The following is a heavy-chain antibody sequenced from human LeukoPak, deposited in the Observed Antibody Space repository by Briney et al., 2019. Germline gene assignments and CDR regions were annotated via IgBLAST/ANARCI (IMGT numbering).Heavy chain of an antibody. V-gene: IGHV3-33*08. CDR3: ARDREYSSYAFDM. CDR1: GFTFSSYP. J-gene: IGHJ3*02. D-gene: IGHD5-12*01. CDR2: IWYDGSNK. Sequence: GGSLRLSCAASGFTFSSYPMSWIRQAPGKGLGWVAFIWYDGSNKYYADSVKGRFTISRDNSKKTMYLQMNSLRAEDTAVYFCARDREYSSYAFDMWGQGAMVTVSS.